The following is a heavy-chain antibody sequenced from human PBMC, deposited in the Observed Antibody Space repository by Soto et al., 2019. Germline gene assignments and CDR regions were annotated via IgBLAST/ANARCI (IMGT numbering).Heavy chain of an antibody. Sequence: ASVKVSCKASGYTFTSYDINWVRQATGQGVEWMGWMNPNSGNTGYAQKFQGRGTMTRNTSISTAYMELSSLRSEDTAVYYCARSRNRLGIRNYYYYYGMDVWGQGTTVTVSS. D-gene: IGHD7-27*01. CDR1: GYTFTSYD. V-gene: IGHV1-8*01. J-gene: IGHJ6*02. CDR2: MNPNSGNT. CDR3: ARSRNRLGIRNYYYYYGMDV.